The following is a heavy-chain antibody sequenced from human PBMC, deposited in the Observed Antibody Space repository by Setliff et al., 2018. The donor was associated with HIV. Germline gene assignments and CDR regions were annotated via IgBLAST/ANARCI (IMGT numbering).Heavy chain of an antibody. V-gene: IGHV4-59*04. CDR3: AAQDLDLVKYYYMDY. CDR2: LSSKGQA. Sequence: GSLRLSCAASGFTFSSYSMNWVRQAPGKGLEWIGALSSKGQAYYNPSLKSRVAISIDSSKNLFSLRLDSLTAADTAVYYCAAQDLDLVKYYYMDYWGPGALVTVSS. CDR1: GFTFSSYS. J-gene: IGHJ4*02. D-gene: IGHD2-21*01.